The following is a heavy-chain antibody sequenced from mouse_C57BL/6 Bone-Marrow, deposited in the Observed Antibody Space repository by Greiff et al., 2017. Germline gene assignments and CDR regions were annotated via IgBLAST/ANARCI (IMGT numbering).Heavy chain of an antibody. CDR2: IWTGGGT. V-gene: IGHV2-9-1*01. CDR3: ASHYDYDGERYFDV. CDR1: GFSLTSYA. J-gene: IGHJ1*03. D-gene: IGHD2-4*01. Sequence: VKLVESGPGLVAPSQSLSITCTVSGFSLTSYAISWVRQPPGKGLEWLGVIWTGGGTNYNSALKSRLSISKDNSKSQVFLKMNSLQTDDTARYYCASHYDYDGERYFDVWGTGTTVTVSS.